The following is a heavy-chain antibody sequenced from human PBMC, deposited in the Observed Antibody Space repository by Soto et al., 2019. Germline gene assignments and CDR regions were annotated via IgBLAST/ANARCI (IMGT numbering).Heavy chain of an antibody. V-gene: IGHV3-74*01. CDR2: IDSDGSST. Sequence: GGSLRLSCAASGFTFGSYWMNWVRQAPGKGLVWVSRIDSDGSSTAYADSVKGRFTTSRDNAKNTLYLQMSSLRVEDTAVYYCARGRPYGMDVWGQGTTVTVSS. CDR1: GFTFGSYW. CDR3: ARGRPYGMDV. J-gene: IGHJ6*02.